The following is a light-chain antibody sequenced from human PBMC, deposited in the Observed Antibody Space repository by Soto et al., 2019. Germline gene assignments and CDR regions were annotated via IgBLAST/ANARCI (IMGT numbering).Light chain of an antibody. J-gene: IGKJ5*01. Sequence: DIQVTQSPSSLSASVGDRVTITCRASQDIRTYLAWYQQKPGKAPKLLIYDASNLEAGVPSRFRGSGSGTDFTFTISRLQPEDIATYYCQQYENLPTFGQGTRLEIK. CDR1: QDIRTY. CDR3: QQYENLPT. V-gene: IGKV1-33*01. CDR2: DAS.